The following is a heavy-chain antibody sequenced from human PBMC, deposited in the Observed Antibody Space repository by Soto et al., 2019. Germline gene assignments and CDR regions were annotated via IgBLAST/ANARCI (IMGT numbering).Heavy chain of an antibody. CDR3: ATREVRYFDWSFDY. V-gene: IGHV1-24*01. CDR2: FDPEDGET. J-gene: IGHJ4*02. Sequence: GASVKVSCTVSGYTLTELSMHWVRQAPGKGLEWMGGFDPEDGETIYAQKFQGRVTMTEDTSTDTAYMELSSLRSEDTAVYYCATREVRYFDWSFDYWGQGTLVTVSS. D-gene: IGHD3-9*01. CDR1: GYTLTELS.